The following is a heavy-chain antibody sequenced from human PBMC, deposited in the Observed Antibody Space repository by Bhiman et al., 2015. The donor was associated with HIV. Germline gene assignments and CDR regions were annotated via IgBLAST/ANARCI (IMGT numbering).Heavy chain of an antibody. CDR2: ISSSGSKI. CDR3: ARDRPTLSYYDSSSYSPFDY. V-gene: IGHV3-21*05. Sequence: EVQLVESGGGLVKPGGSLRLSCAASGFTFKSYGMNWVRQAPGKGLEWVSYISSSGSKIYYADSVKGRFTISRDNTKNSLYLQMNNLRVEDTATYYCARDRPTLSYYDSSSYSPFDYWGQGTLVTVSS. D-gene: IGHD3-22*01. J-gene: IGHJ4*02. CDR1: GFTFKSYG.